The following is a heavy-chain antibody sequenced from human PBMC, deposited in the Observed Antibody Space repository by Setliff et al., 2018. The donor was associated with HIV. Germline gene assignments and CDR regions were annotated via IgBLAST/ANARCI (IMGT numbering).Heavy chain of an antibody. CDR1: GGSISRYY. CDR3: ARLYSTVTPDI. D-gene: IGHD2-21*01. Sequence: PSETLSLTCTVSGGSISRYYWSWIRQPPGKGLEWLGTIYYSGTTYYNPSLKSRVTISVDTSKNQFSLKLSSVTAADTAVYYCARLYSTVTPDIWGKGTTVTVSS. CDR2: IYYSGTT. V-gene: IGHV4-59*04. J-gene: IGHJ6*04.